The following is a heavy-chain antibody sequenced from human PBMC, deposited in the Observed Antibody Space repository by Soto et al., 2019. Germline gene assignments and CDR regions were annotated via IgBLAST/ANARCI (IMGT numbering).Heavy chain of an antibody. CDR2: IHHSGSN. V-gene: IGHV4-31*11. CDR1: DYSINYGYY. J-gene: IGHJ4*02. CDR3: ARESYHYDSSGYYDY. Sequence: SETLSLTCAVSDYSINYGYYWNWIRQHPGKGLEWIGYIHHSGSNYHNPSLKSRVTMSMDTSKNQISLKLSSVTAADTAIYYCARESYHYDSSGYYDYWGQGTLVTVSS. D-gene: IGHD3-22*01.